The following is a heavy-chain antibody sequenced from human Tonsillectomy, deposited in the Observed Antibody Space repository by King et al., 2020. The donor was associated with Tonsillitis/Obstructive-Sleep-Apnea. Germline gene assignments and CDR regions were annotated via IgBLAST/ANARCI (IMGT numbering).Heavy chain of an antibody. CDR2: IHNSGGA. V-gene: IGHV4-39*01. Sequence: LQLQESGPGLVRPSETLSLICTVSGGSIRSSNYYWGWIRQPPGKGLEWIGTIHNSGGAYYNPSLKSRVTMSVDTSKNQFTLRVTSVTAADTAVYFCARQKFFFGSATSVYFDYWGRGSLVAVSS. CDR3: ARQKFFFGSATSVYFDY. CDR1: GGSIRSSNYY. J-gene: IGHJ4*02. D-gene: IGHD3-10*01.